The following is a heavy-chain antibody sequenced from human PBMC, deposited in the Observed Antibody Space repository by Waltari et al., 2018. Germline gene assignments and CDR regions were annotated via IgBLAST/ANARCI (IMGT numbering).Heavy chain of an antibody. J-gene: IGHJ3*02. CDR3: ARVSYVDSFDAFDI. Sequence: QVQLQESGPGLVKPSQTLSLTCTVSGGSISSGSYYWSWIRQPAGKGLEWIGRIYTSGSTNYNPSLKSRVTISVDTSKNQFSLKLSSVTAADTAVYYCARVSYVDSFDAFDIWGQGTMVTVSS. CDR1: GGSISSGSYY. D-gene: IGHD3-9*01. V-gene: IGHV4-61*02. CDR2: IYTSGST.